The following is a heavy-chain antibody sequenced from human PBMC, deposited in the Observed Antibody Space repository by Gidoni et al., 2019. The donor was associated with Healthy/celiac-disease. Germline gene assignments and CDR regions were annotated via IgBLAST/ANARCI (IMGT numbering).Heavy chain of an antibody. V-gene: IGHV4-39*01. D-gene: IGHD2-15*01. CDR3: ASEHCSGGSCYSRPWYFDL. J-gene: IGHJ2*01. CDR1: AGSISSSSYY. Sequence: QLQLQESGPGLVTPSETLSPTCTVPAGSISSSSYYWGWIRQPPVKGLEWIGSLDYSGSTYSNPSLKSRVAISVDTSKNQFSLKLSAVTAADTAVYYWASEHCSGGSCYSRPWYFDLWGRGNLVTVSS. CDR2: LDYSGST.